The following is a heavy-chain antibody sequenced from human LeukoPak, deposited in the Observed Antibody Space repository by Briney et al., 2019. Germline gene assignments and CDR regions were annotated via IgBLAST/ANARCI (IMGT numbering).Heavy chain of an antibody. CDR2: ISSSSSYI. CDR1: GFTFSSYS. V-gene: IGHV3-21*01. J-gene: IGHJ6*03. CDR3: ARVLGYCSGGSCEFPGYYYYYMDV. D-gene: IGHD2-15*01. Sequence: GGSLRLSCAASGFTFSSYSMNWVRQAPGKGLEWVSSISSSSSYIYYADSVKGRFTISRDNAKNSLYLQMNSLRAEDTAVYYCARVLGYCSGGSCEFPGYYYYYMDVWGKGTTVTVSS.